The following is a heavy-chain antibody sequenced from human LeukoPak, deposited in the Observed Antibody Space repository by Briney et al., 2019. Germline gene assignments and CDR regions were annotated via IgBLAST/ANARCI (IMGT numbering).Heavy chain of an antibody. V-gene: IGHV4-30-4*08. CDR1: GGSISSGDYY. CDR3: ARVRTLGELPISWFDP. Sequence: PSQTLSLTCTVSGGSISSGDYYWSWIRQPPGKGLEWIGYIYYSGSTHYNPSLKSRVTISVDTSKNQFSLKLSSVTAADTAVYYCARVRTLGELPISWFDPWGQGTLVTVSS. D-gene: IGHD3-10*01. J-gene: IGHJ5*02. CDR2: IYYSGST.